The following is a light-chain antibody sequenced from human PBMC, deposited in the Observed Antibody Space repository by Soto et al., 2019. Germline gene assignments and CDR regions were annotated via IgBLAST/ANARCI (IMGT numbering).Light chain of an antibody. CDR1: SSDVGGYKF. Sequence: SALTQPASVSGSHGQSITISCTGTSSDVGGYKFVSWYQQHPGKVPKLLIYDVSNRPSGVSNRFSGSKSGNTASLTISGLQAEDEAEYYCSSYTRSTTLNVLFGGGTKLTVL. V-gene: IGLV2-14*01. J-gene: IGLJ2*01. CDR2: DVS. CDR3: SSYTRSTTLNVL.